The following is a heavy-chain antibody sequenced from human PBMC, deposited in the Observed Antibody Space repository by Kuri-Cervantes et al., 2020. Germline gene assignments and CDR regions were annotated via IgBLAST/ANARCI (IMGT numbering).Heavy chain of an antibody. CDR3: ATATLQKNAFDI. CDR1: GYTLSELS. D-gene: IGHD4-11*01. Sequence: ASVKVSCKVSGYTLSELSMHWVRQAPGKGLEWMGGFDPEDGETIYAQKFQGRVTMTEDTSTDTAHMELSSLRSEDTAVYYCATATLQKNAFDIWGQGTMVTVSS. J-gene: IGHJ3*02. CDR2: FDPEDGET. V-gene: IGHV1-24*01.